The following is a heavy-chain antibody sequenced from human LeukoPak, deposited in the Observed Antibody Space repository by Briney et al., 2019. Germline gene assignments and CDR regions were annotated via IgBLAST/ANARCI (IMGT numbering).Heavy chain of an antibody. J-gene: IGHJ6*03. Sequence: SETLSLTCSVSGGLISLSYYYWGWIRQTPGKGLEWIGYIYYSGSTNYNPSLKSRVTISVDTSKNQFSLKLSSVTAADTAVYYCAGCYKNYYYYYMDVWGKGTTVTISS. CDR2: IYYSGST. CDR1: GGLISLSYYY. D-gene: IGHD3-10*01. CDR3: AGCYKNYYYYYMDV. V-gene: IGHV4-61*05.